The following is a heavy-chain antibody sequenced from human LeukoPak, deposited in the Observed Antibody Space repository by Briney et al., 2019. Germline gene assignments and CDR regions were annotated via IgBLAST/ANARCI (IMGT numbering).Heavy chain of an antibody. Sequence: SETLSLTCTVSGGSISSSSYYWGWIRQPPGKGLEWIGSIYYSGSTYYNPSLKSRVTISVDTSKNQFSLKLSSVTAADTAVYYCARHPSRSIAARRAYCGQGTLVTVSS. CDR2: IYYSGST. CDR3: ARHPSRSIAARRAY. CDR1: GGSISSSSYY. J-gene: IGHJ4*02. D-gene: IGHD6-6*01. V-gene: IGHV4-39*01.